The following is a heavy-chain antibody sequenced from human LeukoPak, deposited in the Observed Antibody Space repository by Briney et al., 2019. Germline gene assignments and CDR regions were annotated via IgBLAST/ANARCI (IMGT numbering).Heavy chain of an antibody. V-gene: IGHV1-2*02. J-gene: IGHJ5*02. Sequence: ASVKVSCKASGYIFIGYYMHWVRQAPGQGLEWMGGINPNSGGTNYAQKFQGRVTMTRDTSINTAYMELSSLRSEDTAVYYCATVRYLLLWFGESVQYNWFDPWGQGTLVTVSS. CDR2: INPNSGGT. CDR3: ATVRYLLLWFGESVQYNWFDP. D-gene: IGHD3-10*01. CDR1: GYIFIGYY.